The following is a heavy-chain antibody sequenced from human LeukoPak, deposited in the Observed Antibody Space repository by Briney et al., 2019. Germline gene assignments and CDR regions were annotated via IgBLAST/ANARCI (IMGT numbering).Heavy chain of an antibody. D-gene: IGHD3-22*01. J-gene: IGHJ4*02. CDR2: IIPILGIA. Sequence: ASVKVCCKASGGTFSSYAISWVRQAPGQGLEWMGRIIPILGIANYAQKFQGRVTITADKSTSTAYMELSSLRSEDTAVYYCARDPNYYDSSGPHGWGQGTLVTVSS. CDR1: GGTFSSYA. V-gene: IGHV1-69*04. CDR3: ARDPNYYDSSGPHG.